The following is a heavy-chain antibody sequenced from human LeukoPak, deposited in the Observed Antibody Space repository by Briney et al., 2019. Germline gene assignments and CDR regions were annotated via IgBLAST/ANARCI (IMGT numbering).Heavy chain of an antibody. D-gene: IGHD5-12*01. Sequence: PGGSLRLSCAASGSTFSSYAMHWVRQAPGKGLEWVAVISYDGSNKYYADSVKGRFTISRDNSKNTLYLQMNSLRAEDTAVYYCARDSGGYSGYDYFDYWGQGTLVTVSS. CDR1: GSTFSSYA. CDR3: ARDSGGYSGYDYFDY. CDR2: ISYDGSNK. J-gene: IGHJ4*02. V-gene: IGHV3-30-3*01.